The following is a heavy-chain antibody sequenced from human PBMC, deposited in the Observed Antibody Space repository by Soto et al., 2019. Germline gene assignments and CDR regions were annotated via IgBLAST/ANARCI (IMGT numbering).Heavy chain of an antibody. V-gene: IGHV3-15*07. CDR2: VKSEPDGGAI. CDR3: NTYWADNQNRLVDY. Sequence: EVQLIESGGGLVKPGGSLRLSCAASGFIFRNAWMHWVRQAPGKGLQWVGRVKSEPDGGAIDYAPPLKGRFTISRDDSMNTVFLHISDLKNEDTGVYYCNTYWADNQNRLVDYWGKGTLVVVSS. CDR1: GFIFRNAW. D-gene: IGHD6-6*01. J-gene: IGHJ4*02.